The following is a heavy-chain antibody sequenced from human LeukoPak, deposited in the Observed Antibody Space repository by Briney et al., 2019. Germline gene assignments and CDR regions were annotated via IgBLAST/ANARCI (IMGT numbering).Heavy chain of an antibody. CDR3: AKDSRGYYGSGSYDY. CDR1: GFTFSSYA. CDR2: ISGSGGST. V-gene: IGHV3-23*01. J-gene: IGHJ4*02. D-gene: IGHD3-10*01. Sequence: GGSLRLSCAASGFTFSSYAMSWVRQAPGKGLEWVSGISGSGGSTYYADSVKGRFTISRDNSENTLYLQMNSLRAEDTAVYYCAKDSRGYYGSGSYDYWGQGTLVTVSP.